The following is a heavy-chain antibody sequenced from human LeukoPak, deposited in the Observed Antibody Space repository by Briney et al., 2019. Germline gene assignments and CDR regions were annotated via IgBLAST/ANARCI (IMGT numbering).Heavy chain of an antibody. D-gene: IGHD3-22*01. CDR1: GFTFSSYS. V-gene: IGHV3-21*01. J-gene: IGHJ4*02. CDR2: ISSSSSYI. CDR3: ARDRSYDSSGYLTG. Sequence: PGASLRLSCAASGFTFSSYSMNWVRQAPGKGLEWVSSISSSSSYIYYADSVKGRFTISRDNAKNSLYLQMNSLRAEDTAVYYCARDRSYDSSGYLTGWGQGTLVTVSS.